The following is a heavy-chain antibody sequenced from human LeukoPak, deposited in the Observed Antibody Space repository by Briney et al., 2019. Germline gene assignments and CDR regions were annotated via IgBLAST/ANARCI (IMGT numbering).Heavy chain of an antibody. Sequence: PSETLSLTCTVSGGSISSYYWGWIRQPPGKGLEWIGSIYYSGSTYYNPSFKSRVTISVDASKNQFSLKLSSVTAADTAVYYCASRLLWFGELFDYWGQGTLVTVSS. CDR1: GGSISSYY. CDR3: ASRLLWFGELFDY. D-gene: IGHD3-10*01. V-gene: IGHV4-39*07. CDR2: IYYSGST. J-gene: IGHJ4*02.